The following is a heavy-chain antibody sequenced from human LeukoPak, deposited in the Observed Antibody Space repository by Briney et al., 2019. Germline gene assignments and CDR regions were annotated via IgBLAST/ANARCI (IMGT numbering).Heavy chain of an antibody. CDR3: AREISAAGGGSDF. D-gene: IGHD6-25*01. V-gene: IGHV3-7*01. CDR2: IKQDGSEK. CDR1: GFILRDFW. J-gene: IGHJ4*02. Sequence: GGSLRRSCAASGFILRDFWMAWVRQAPGKGLEWVANIKQDGSEKYYLDSVRGRFTISRDNAKNSLYLQMNSLRAEDPDLYYCAREISAAGGGSDFWGQGTLVTVSS.